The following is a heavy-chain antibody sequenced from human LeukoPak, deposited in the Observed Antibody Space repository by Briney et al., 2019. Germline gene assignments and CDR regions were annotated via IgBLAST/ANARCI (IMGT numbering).Heavy chain of an antibody. D-gene: IGHD3-22*01. J-gene: IGHJ4*02. CDR2: IYPGDSDT. V-gene: IGHV5-51*01. Sequence: GESLKISCKGSGFSFINYWIGWVRQVPGKGLEWMGIIYPGDSDTRYSPSFQGQVTISADKSISTAYLQWSSLKASDTAMYYCARTRHDSSGYYRFDYWGQGTLVTVSS. CDR1: GFSFINYW. CDR3: ARTRHDSSGYYRFDY.